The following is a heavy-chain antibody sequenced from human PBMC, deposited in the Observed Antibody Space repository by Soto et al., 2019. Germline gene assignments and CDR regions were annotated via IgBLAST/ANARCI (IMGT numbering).Heavy chain of an antibody. D-gene: IGHD2-2*01. V-gene: IGHV1-2*02. CDR1: GYTFTGYY. Sequence: QVQLVQSGADVKTPGASVRVSCKASGYTFTGYYVHWVREAPGQGLEWMGWINPETGGTSYAQQLQGRVTLSRDESINTAYLEVSRLRFDGAAVYFCARERYQVISDGMDVWGQGTTVTASS. J-gene: IGHJ6*02. CDR3: ARERYQVISDGMDV. CDR2: INPETGGT.